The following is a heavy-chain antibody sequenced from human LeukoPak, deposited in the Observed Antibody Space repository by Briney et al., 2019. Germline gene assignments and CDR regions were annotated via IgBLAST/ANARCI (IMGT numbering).Heavy chain of an antibody. J-gene: IGHJ5*02. CDR2: TYYSGST. CDR1: GGSISSSSYY. Sequence: PSETLSLTCTVSGGSISSSSYYWGWIRQPPGKGLEWIGSTYYSGSTYYNPSLKSRVTISVDTSKNQFSLKLSSVTAADTAVYYCAQTEGYYYDSSGYYYTWGQGTLVTVSS. V-gene: IGHV4-39*01. D-gene: IGHD3-22*01. CDR3: AQTEGYYYDSSGYYYT.